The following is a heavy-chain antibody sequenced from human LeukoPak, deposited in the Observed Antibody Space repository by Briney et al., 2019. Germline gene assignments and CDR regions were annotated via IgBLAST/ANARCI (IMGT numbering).Heavy chain of an antibody. CDR1: GFTFSIYA. CDR3: ARHNRGNLQPPVYDY. Sequence: PGGSLRLSCAASGFTFSIYAMIWDRPAPGKGLEWVSDISGSGGSTYYADSVKGRFTISRDNAKNTLYLQMNSLRAEDTAVYYCARHNRGNLQPPVYDYWGQGTLVTVSS. V-gene: IGHV3-23*01. J-gene: IGHJ4*02. D-gene: IGHD5-18*01. CDR2: ISGSGGST.